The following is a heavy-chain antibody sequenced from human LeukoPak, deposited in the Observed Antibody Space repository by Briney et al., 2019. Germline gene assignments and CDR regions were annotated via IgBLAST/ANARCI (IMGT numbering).Heavy chain of an antibody. CDR3: ARDTYSYGNNWFDP. CDR2: ISAYNGNT. V-gene: IGHV1-18*01. Sequence: GASVKVSCKASGYTFTSYGISWVRQAPGQGLEWMGWISAYNGNTNYAQKLQGRVTMTTDTSTSTAYMELRSLRSDDTAVYYCARDTYSYGNNWFDPWGQGTLVTVSS. D-gene: IGHD5-18*01. J-gene: IGHJ5*02. CDR1: GYTFTSYG.